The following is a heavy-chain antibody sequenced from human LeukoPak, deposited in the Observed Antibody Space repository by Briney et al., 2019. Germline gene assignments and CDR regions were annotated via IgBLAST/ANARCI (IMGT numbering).Heavy chain of an antibody. J-gene: IGHJ4*02. CDR2: IYPGDSDT. D-gene: IGHD3-10*01. CDR1: GYSFTTYW. V-gene: IGHV5-51*01. CDR3: ARQISLVRGEIPRGPLDY. Sequence: GESLKISCKGSGYSFTTYWIGWVRQMPGKGLEWMGIIYPGDSDTRYRPSFQGQVTISADKSISTAYLQWSSLKASDSAIYYCARQISLVRGEIPRGPLDYWGQGTLVTVSS.